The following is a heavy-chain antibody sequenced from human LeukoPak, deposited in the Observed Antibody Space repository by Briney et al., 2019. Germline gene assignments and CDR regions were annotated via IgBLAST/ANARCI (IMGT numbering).Heavy chain of an antibody. Sequence: SETLSLTCAVYGGSFSGYYWSWIRQPPGKGLEWIGEINHSGSTNYNPSLKSRVTISVDTSKNQLSLKLSSVTAADTAVYYCVVRYFDWLGYYYGMDVWGQGTTVTVSS. V-gene: IGHV4-34*01. J-gene: IGHJ6*02. CDR2: INHSGST. CDR1: GGSFSGYY. CDR3: VVRYFDWLGYYYGMDV. D-gene: IGHD3-9*01.